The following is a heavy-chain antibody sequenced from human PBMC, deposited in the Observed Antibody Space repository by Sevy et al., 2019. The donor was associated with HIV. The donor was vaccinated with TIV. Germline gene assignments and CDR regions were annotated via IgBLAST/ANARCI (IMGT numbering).Heavy chain of an antibody. J-gene: IGHJ4*02. CDR3: ARGLSEFYY. Sequence: GSLRLSCAVYGESFSGYYWSWIRQPPGKGLEWIGEIIHSGSTNYNPSLKSRVTISVDTSKNQFSLKLSSVTAADTAVYYCARGLSEFYYWGQGTLVTVSS. CDR1: GESFSGYY. CDR2: IIHSGST. V-gene: IGHV4-34*01.